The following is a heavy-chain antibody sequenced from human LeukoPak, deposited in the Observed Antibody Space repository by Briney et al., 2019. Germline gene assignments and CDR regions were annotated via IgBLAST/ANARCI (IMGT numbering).Heavy chain of an antibody. CDR3: ARLNSLGASYYMDD. V-gene: IGHV7-4-1*02. Sequence: GASVKVSCKASGYTFTSYAMNWVRQAPGQGLEWMGWINTNTGYPTYAQGFTGRFVFSLDTSVSTAYLQISSLKAEDTAVYYCARLNSLGASYYMDDWGKGTTVTVSS. CDR1: GYTFTSYA. D-gene: IGHD1-26*01. J-gene: IGHJ6*03. CDR2: INTNTGYP.